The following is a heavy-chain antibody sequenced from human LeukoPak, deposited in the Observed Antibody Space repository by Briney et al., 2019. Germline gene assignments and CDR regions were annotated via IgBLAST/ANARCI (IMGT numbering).Heavy chain of an antibody. CDR1: GLNFNNYA. J-gene: IGHJ4*02. CDR2: ISGSGGST. Sequence: PGGSLRLSCAASGLNFNNYAMNWVRRAPGKGLEWVSVISGSGGSTYYADSVEGRFTISRDNSKNTLYLQMNSLRAEDTAVYYCASPRSGYYAYYFDYWGQGTLVTVSS. CDR3: ASPRSGYYAYYFDY. V-gene: IGHV3-23*01. D-gene: IGHD3-22*01.